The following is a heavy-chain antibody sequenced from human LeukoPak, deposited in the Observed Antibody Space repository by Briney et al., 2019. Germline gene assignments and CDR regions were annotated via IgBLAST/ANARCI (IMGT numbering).Heavy chain of an antibody. CDR1: GFTFSSYS. Sequence: TGGSLRLSCAASGFTFSSYSMNWVRQAPGKGLEWVSYISSSSSTIYYADSVKGRFTISRDNAKNSLYLQMNSLRDEDTAVYYCAGNSSGYYPDAFDIWGQGTMVTVSS. V-gene: IGHV3-48*02. J-gene: IGHJ3*02. CDR3: AGNSSGYYPDAFDI. CDR2: ISSSSSTI. D-gene: IGHD3-22*01.